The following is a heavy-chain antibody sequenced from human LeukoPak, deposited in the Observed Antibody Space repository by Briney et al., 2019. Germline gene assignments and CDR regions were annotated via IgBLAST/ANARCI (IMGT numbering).Heavy chain of an antibody. CDR2: ISSSGSTI. Sequence: GGSLRLSCAASGFTFSSYEMNWVRQAPGKGLEWVSYISSSGSTIYYADSVKGRFTISRDNAKNSLYLQMDSLRAEDTAVYYCATYYDFWSGYMYYFDYWGQGTLVTVSS. D-gene: IGHD3-3*01. V-gene: IGHV3-48*03. J-gene: IGHJ4*02. CDR3: ATYYDFWSGYMYYFDY. CDR1: GFTFSSYE.